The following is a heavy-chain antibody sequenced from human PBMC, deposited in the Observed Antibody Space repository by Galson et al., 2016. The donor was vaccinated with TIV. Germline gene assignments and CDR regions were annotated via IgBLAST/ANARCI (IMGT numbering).Heavy chain of an antibody. CDR2: FDPEVSKT. D-gene: IGHD2/OR15-2a*01. CDR3: ATVAWFPGLSLDN. J-gene: IGHJ4*02. Sequence: SVKVSCKVSGNSLNELVIHWVRQAPGKGLEWMGGFDPEVSKTVYAQMLQGRVTMAADTSGNTAYMELGSLRFEDTAVYYCATVAWFPGLSLDNWGQGTLDTVSS. V-gene: IGHV1-24*01. CDR1: GNSLNELV.